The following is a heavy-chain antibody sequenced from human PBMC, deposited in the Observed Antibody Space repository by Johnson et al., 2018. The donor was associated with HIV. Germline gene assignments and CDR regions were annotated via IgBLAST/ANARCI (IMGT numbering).Heavy chain of an antibody. CDR3: AKGNGDRSAFDI. CDR2: ISSGGST. V-gene: IGHV3-11*01. D-gene: IGHD4-17*01. CDR1: GFTFSDYY. Sequence: QVQLVESGGGLVKPGGSLRLSCAASGFTFSDYYMSWIRQAPGEGLEWISYISSGGSTYYADSVKGRFTIPRDNSKNTLYLQMNSLRAEDTAVYYCAKGNGDRSAFDIWGQGTMVTVSS. J-gene: IGHJ3*02.